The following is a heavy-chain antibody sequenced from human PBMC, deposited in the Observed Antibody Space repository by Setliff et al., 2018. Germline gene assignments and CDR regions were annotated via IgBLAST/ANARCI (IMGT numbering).Heavy chain of an antibody. J-gene: IGHJ4*02. V-gene: IGHV4-61*09. CDR3: ARSPSSGAYWNPRPFYSDY. D-gene: IGHD1-26*01. CDR2: ISPSGST. CDR1: GASITSGGFY. Sequence: SETLSLTCSVSGASITSGGFYWTWIRQPAGKGLKWIGHISPSGSTTYNPSVKSRVTISLDTSKNHFSLKLDSVTVADTALYYCARSPSSGAYWNPRPFYSDYWARGTLVTVS.